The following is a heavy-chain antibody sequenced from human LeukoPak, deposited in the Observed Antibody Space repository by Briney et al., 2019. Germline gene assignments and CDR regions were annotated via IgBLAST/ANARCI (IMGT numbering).Heavy chain of an antibody. Sequence: PSETLSLTCAVYGGSFSGYYWSWIRQPPGKGLEWIGEINHSGSTNYNPSLKSRVTISVDTSKNQFSLKLSSVTAADTAAYYCARGRGKKLRFLEWLLVAPFDYWGQGTLVTVSS. D-gene: IGHD3-3*01. CDR2: INHSGST. J-gene: IGHJ4*02. CDR1: GGSFSGYY. V-gene: IGHV4-34*01. CDR3: ARGRGKKLRFLEWLLVAPFDY.